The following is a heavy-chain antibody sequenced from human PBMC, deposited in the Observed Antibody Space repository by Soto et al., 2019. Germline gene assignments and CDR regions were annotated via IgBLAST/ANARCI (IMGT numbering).Heavy chain of an antibody. D-gene: IGHD4-4*01. CDR2: IWYDGSNK. Sequence: QVQLVESGGGVVQPGRSLRLSCAASGFTFSSYGMHWVRQAPGKGLEWVAVIWYDGSNKYYAGSVKGRFTISRDNSKNTLYLQMNSLRAEDTAVYYCARDPSTTSDYFQHWGQGTLVTVSS. V-gene: IGHV3-33*01. J-gene: IGHJ1*01. CDR3: ARDPSTTSDYFQH. CDR1: GFTFSSYG.